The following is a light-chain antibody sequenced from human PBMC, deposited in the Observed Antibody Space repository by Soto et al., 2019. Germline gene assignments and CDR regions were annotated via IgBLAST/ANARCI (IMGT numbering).Light chain of an antibody. CDR1: SSDVGSYNS. Sequence: QSALAQPASVSGSPGQSITISCTGTSSDVGSYNSVSWYQQYPGKSPTLMIHDVSNRPAGVSNGFSGSNSDDTASLTISGLQAWDESAYYCSSFTCSSSYVFGSVTNLTV. CDR3: SSFTCSSSYV. CDR2: DVS. J-gene: IGLJ1*01. V-gene: IGLV2-14*03.